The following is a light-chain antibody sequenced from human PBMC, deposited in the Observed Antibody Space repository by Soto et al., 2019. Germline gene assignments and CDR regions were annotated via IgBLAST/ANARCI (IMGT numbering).Light chain of an antibody. CDR1: SSDVGGYNY. V-gene: IGLV2-14*01. Sequence: QSALTQPASVSGSPGQSITISCTGTSSDVGGYNYVSWYQQYPGKAPQLMIYEVSNRPSGVSNRFSGSKSGNTASLTISGLQAEDEADYYCSSYTSSSTWVFGGGTQLTVL. CDR2: EVS. J-gene: IGLJ3*02. CDR3: SSYTSSSTWV.